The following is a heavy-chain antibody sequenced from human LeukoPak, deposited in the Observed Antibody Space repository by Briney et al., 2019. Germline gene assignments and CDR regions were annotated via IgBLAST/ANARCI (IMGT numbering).Heavy chain of an antibody. V-gene: IGHV3-23*01. D-gene: IGHD2-2*01. CDR3: AKTPLDQLLLIGIIDY. CDR2: ISGSGGST. Sequence: ETLSLTCAVYGGSFSGYYWSWVRQAPGKGLEWVSAISGSGGSTYYADSVKGRFTISRDNSKNTLYLQMNSLRAEDTAVYYCAKTPLDQLLLIGIIDYWGQGTLVTVSS. CDR1: GGSFSGYY. J-gene: IGHJ4*02.